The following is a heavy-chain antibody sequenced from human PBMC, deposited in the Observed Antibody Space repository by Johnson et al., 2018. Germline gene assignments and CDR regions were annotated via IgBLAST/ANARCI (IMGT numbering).Heavy chain of an antibody. D-gene: IGHD3-3*01. V-gene: IGHV4-59*01. CDR3: GSALKGGGWCLER. CDR2: IYYSGST. J-gene: IGHJ3*01. Sequence: QVQLQESGPGLVKPSETLSLTCTVSGGSISSYYWSWIRQPPGKGLEWIGYIYYSGSTNYNPSLKSRVTISVDTSKNQFSLRLSSVTVADTAVSSCGSALKGGGWCLERGGQGTMGTV. CDR1: GGSISSYY.